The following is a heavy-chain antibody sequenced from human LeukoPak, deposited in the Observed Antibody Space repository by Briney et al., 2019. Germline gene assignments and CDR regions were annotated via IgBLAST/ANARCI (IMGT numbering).Heavy chain of an antibody. CDR2: IYPRDGST. Sequence: ASVKVSCKASGYSFTSSYIHWVRQAPGQGLEWMGMIYPRDGSTSYAQKFQGRVTVTSDTSTSTVHMELSGLRSEDTAVYYCARDQEAFDYWGQGTLVTVSS. J-gene: IGHJ4*02. V-gene: IGHV1-46*01. CDR3: ARDQEAFDY. CDR1: GYSFTSSY.